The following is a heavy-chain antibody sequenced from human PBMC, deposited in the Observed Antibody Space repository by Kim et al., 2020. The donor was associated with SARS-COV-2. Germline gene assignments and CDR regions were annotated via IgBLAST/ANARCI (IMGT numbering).Heavy chain of an antibody. J-gene: IGHJ4*02. V-gene: IGHV4-59*01. D-gene: IGHD5-18*01. CDR2: IYYSGST. Sequence: ETLSLTCTVSGGSITSYYWSWIRQPPGKGLEWIGYIYYSGSTNYNPSLKSRVTISVDTSKNQFSLKLSSVTAADTAVYYCARRGYNYDLFDYWGQGTLVTVSS. CDR1: GGSITSYY. CDR3: ARRGYNYDLFDY.